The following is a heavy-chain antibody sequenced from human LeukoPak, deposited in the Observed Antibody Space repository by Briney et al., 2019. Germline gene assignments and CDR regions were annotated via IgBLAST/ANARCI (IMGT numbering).Heavy chain of an antibody. J-gene: IGHJ5*02. CDR2: IYTSGST. V-gene: IGHV4-61*02. CDR3: ARDRTIFGSGPKQFDP. CDR1: GSSISSGSYY. D-gene: IGHD3-3*01. Sequence: ASETLSLTCTVSGSSISSGSYYWSWIRQPAGKGLEWIGRIYTSGSTNYNPSLKSRVTISVDTSKNQFSLTLSSVTAADTAVYYCARDRTIFGSGPKQFDPWGQGTLVTVSS.